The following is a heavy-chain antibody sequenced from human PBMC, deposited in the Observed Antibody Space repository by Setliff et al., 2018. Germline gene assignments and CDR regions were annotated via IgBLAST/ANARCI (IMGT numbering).Heavy chain of an antibody. D-gene: IGHD3-3*01. CDR1: GGSVRSHY. CDR2: IFYSGDT. V-gene: IGHV4-59*08. CDR3: ARMSGFQYIDV. Sequence: SETLSLTCTVSGGSVRSHYWSWIRHSPGKGLEWIGFIFYSGDTKSNPSLKSRVTISVDASKNQLSLNLRSVTAADTAVYYCARMSGFQYIDVWDKGTTVTVSS. J-gene: IGHJ6*03.